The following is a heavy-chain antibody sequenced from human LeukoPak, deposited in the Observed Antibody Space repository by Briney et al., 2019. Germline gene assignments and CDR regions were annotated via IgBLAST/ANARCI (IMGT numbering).Heavy chain of an antibody. CDR2: IYWDDDK. D-gene: IGHD2-21*01. CDR3: IHAYPRVSWFDP. J-gene: IGHJ5*02. V-gene: IGHV2-5*02. CDR1: GFSLSTSGVG. Sequence: SGPTLVNPTQTLTLTCSFSGFSLSTSGVGVGWIRQPPGKALEWLGMIYWDDDKRYSPSLRSRLTFTKDTSAKQVVLTMTNMDPADTATYFCIHAYPRVSWFDPWGQGILVTVSS.